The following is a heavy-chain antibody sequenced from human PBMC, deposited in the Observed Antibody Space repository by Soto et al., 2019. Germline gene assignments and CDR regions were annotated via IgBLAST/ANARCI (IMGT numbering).Heavy chain of an antibody. J-gene: IGHJ5*02. CDR3: DNRRAWSSDWYDWLDP. CDR2: ISWNDEK. V-gene: IGHV2-5*01. CDR1: VFSLITNGVR. D-gene: IGHD6-19*01. Sequence: GPTLLNPTRTLTLTCTFSVFSLITNGVRVGWIRQPPGMALEWLAIISWNDEKRYSPSLTNRLTITKDTSKNQVVLTMTNMDPVDTATYYCDNRRAWSSDWYDWLDPWGQGMLVTVS.